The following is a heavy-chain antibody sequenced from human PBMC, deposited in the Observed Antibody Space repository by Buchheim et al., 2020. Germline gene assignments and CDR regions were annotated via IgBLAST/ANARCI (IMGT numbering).Heavy chain of an antibody. CDR3: ARMSLYYYYGMDV. CDR2: IKEDGSEK. J-gene: IGHJ6*02. CDR1: GFTFSNYW. Sequence: EVQLVESGGGLVQPGGSLRLSCAASGFTFSNYWMSWVRQAPGKGLEWVANIKEDGSEKYYVDSVKGRFTMSRDNAKNSLYLQMNSLRAEDTAVYYCARMSLYYYYGMDVWGQGTT. V-gene: IGHV3-7*01.